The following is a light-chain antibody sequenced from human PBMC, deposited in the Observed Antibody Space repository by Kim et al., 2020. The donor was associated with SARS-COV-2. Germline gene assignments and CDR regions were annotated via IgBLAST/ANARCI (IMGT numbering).Light chain of an antibody. CDR2: DIT. V-gene: IGLV2-23*02. CDR1: DSDVGTYNL. Sequence: GQSITISCTGSDSDVGTYNLVSWYQQHPGEAPKLIIYDITKRPSGISNRFSASKSGITASLTISGLQTEDEADYYCSSHARGNTVNFGGGTKLTVL. CDR3: SSHARGNTVN. J-gene: IGLJ2*01.